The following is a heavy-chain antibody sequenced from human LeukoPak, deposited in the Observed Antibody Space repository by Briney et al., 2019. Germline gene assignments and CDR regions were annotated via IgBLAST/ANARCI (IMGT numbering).Heavy chain of an antibody. D-gene: IGHD3-16*01. V-gene: IGHV4-34*01. Sequence: SETLSLTCAVYGGSFSGYYWSWIRQPPGKGLEWIGEINHSGSTNYNPSLKSRVTISVDTSKNQFSLKLSSVTAADTAVCYCAGWLYDDPRGNYWGQGTLVTVSS. CDR1: GGSFSGYY. CDR3: AGWLYDDPRGNY. J-gene: IGHJ4*02. CDR2: INHSGST.